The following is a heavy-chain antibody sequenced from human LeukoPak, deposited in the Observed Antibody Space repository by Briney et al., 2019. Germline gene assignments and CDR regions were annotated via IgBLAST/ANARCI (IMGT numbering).Heavy chain of an antibody. J-gene: IGHJ4*02. Sequence: ASVKVSCKTSGYSFTDYDIHWVRQAPGQRLEWMGWMNPKTDNTEYAQKFQGRVTLNWTTSISTAYMELCSLKSEYTAVYCCARSGPISLRFWGQGTLVTVSS. CDR2: MNPKTDNT. CDR3: ARSGPISLRF. D-gene: IGHD2/OR15-2a*01. CDR1: GYSFTDYD. V-gene: IGHV1-8*01.